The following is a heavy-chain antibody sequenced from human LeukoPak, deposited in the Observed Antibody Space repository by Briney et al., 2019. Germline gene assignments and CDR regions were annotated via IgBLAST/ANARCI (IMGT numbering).Heavy chain of an antibody. CDR2: IYSGGST. Sequence: PGGSLRLSCAASGFTVSSNYMSWVRQAPGKGLEWVSVIYSGGSTYYAGSVKGRFTISRDNSKNTLYPQMNSLRAEDTAEYYCARDKAGATAFDIWGQGTMVTVSS. V-gene: IGHV3-53*01. D-gene: IGHD1-26*01. CDR3: ARDKAGATAFDI. J-gene: IGHJ3*02. CDR1: GFTVSSNY.